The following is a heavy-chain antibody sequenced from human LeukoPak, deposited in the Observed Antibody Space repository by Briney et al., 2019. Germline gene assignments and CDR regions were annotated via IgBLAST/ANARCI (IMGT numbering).Heavy chain of an antibody. J-gene: IGHJ6*02. V-gene: IGHV4-31*03. Sequence: PSETLSLTCTVSGVSISSGGYYWSWIRQHPGKGLEWIGYIYYSGSTYYNPSIKSRVTISVDTSKNQFSLKLSSVTAADTAVYYCARDRATYTHSYGMDVWGQGTTVTVSS. CDR1: GVSISSGGYY. D-gene: IGHD1-1*01. CDR2: IYYSGST. CDR3: ARDRATYTHSYGMDV.